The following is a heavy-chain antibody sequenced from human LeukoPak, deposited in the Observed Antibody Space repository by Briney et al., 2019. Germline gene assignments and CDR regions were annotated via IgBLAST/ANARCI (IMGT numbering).Heavy chain of an antibody. V-gene: IGHV4-38-2*02. CDR1: GYSISSGYY. J-gene: IGHJ5*02. CDR2: IYHSGST. Sequence: PSETLSLTCTVSGYSISSGYYWGWIRPPPGKGLEWIGSIYHSGSTYYNPSLKSRVTISVDTSKNQFSLKLSSVTAADTAVYYCARGSNWFDPWGQGTLVTVSS. CDR3: ARGSNWFDP.